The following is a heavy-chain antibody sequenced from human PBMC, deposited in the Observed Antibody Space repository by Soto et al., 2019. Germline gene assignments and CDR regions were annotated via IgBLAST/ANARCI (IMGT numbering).Heavy chain of an antibody. CDR3: AIRRCLGVRCYGGNWLDP. V-gene: IGHV4-59*08. D-gene: IGHD2-8*01. J-gene: IGHJ5*02. Sequence: QVQLQESGPGLVKPSETLSLTCTVSGDSISNYYWNWVRQPPGKGLEWIGYIPYTGSTNYNPSLKSRVTISMDTSKNQFSLKLTSVTAADTALYYCAIRRCLGVRCYGGNWLDPWGQGILVTVSS. CDR1: GDSISNYY. CDR2: IPYTGST.